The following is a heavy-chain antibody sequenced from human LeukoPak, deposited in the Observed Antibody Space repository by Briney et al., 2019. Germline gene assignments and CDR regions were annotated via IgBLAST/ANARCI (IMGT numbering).Heavy chain of an antibody. J-gene: IGHJ3*02. V-gene: IGHV3-74*01. CDR3: ARGTIAVAGSADAFDI. CDR1: GFTFSSYW. CDR2: INSDGSST. Sequence: PGGSLRLSCTASGFTFSSYWMHWVRQAPGKGLVWVSRINSDGSSTTYADSVKGRFTISRDNAKDTLYLQMNSLRAEDTAVYYCARGTIAVAGSADAFDIWGQGTMVTVSS. D-gene: IGHD6-19*01.